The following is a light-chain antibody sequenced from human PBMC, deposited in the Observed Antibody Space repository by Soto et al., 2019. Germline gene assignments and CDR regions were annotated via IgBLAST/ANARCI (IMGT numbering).Light chain of an antibody. V-gene: IGKV1-5*03. J-gene: IGKJ1*01. CDR3: QQYNNYPWT. Sequence: DIQMTQSPSTLSASVGDRVTITCRASQSINSWLAWYQQKPGKAPKLLIYKTSSLESGVPSRFSGSGSGTECTLTISRLHPDDCATYYCQQYNNYPWTFGQGTKVAIK. CDR2: KTS. CDR1: QSINSW.